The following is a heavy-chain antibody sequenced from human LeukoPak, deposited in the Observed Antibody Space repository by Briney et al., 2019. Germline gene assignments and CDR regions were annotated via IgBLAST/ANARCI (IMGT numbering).Heavy chain of an antibody. CDR1: GFTFSSYS. CDR3: ARDPYSGLFDY. Sequence: GGSLRLSCAASGFTFSSYSMNWVRQAPGKGLEWVSSISSSSSYIYYADSVKGRFIISRDNAKNSLYLQMNSLRAEDTALYYCARDPYSGLFDYWGQGTLVTVSS. D-gene: IGHD4-11*01. J-gene: IGHJ4*02. V-gene: IGHV3-21*01. CDR2: ISSSSSYI.